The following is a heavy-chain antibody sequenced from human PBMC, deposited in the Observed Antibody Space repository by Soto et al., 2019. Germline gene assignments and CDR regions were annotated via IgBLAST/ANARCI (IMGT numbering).Heavy chain of an antibody. CDR3: ARDWGIAAAYNWFDP. J-gene: IGHJ5*02. CDR2: MNPNSGNT. V-gene: IGHV1-8*01. D-gene: IGHD6-13*01. Sequence: ASVKVSCKASGYTFTSYDTNWVRQATGQGLEWMGWMNPNSGNTGYAQKFQGRVTMTRNTSISTAYMELSSLRSEDTAVYYCARDWGIAAAYNWFDPWGQGTLVTVSS. CDR1: GYTFTSYD.